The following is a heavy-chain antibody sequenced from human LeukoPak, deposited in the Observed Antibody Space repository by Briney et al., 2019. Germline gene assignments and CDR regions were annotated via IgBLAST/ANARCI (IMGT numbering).Heavy chain of an antibody. V-gene: IGHV4-4*02. CDR3: ARYDVGWYYFDY. J-gene: IGHJ4*02. CDR1: GASISSSNW. CDR2: IYHSGST. Sequence: PSETLSLTCVVSGASISSSNWWCWVRQPPEKGLEWIGEIYHSGSTNYNPSLKSRVTISVDKSKNQFSLKLSSVTAADAAVYYCARYDVGWYYFDYWGQGTLVTVSS. D-gene: IGHD6-19*01.